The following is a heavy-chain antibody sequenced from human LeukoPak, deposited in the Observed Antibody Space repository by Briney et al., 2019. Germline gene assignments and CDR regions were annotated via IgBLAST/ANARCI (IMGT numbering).Heavy chain of an antibody. CDR2: INSDGSST. J-gene: IGHJ4*01. CDR3: ARDTPYFDIPSFDY. V-gene: IGHV3-74*01. Sequence: PGGSLRLSCAASGFTFSSYWMHWVRQAPGKGLVWVSRINSDGSSTSYADSVKGRFTISRDNAKNTLYLQMNSLRAEDTAVYYCARDTPYFDIPSFDYWGQEPWSPSPQ. D-gene: IGHD2-21*01. CDR1: GFTFSSYW.